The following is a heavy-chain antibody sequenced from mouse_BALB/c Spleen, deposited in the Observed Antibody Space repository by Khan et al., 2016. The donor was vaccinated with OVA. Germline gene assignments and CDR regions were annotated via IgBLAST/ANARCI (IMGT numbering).Heavy chain of an antibody. CDR2: INPYNGGP. J-gene: IGHJ3*01. D-gene: IGHD1-1*01. Sequence: EVQLQQSGPELVKPGTSMKISCKASGYSFTDYTMHWVKQSHGKNLEWIGLINPYNGGPSYNQKFKGKATLTVDTSSSTAYMELLSLTSEDSAAYYCARGDYYGSNSWFGYWGQGTLVTVSA. CDR3: ARGDYYGSNSWFGY. V-gene: IGHV1-18*01. CDR1: GYSFTDYT.